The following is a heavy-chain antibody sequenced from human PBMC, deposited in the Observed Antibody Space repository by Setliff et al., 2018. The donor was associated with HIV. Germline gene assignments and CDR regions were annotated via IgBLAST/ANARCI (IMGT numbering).Heavy chain of an antibody. CDR2: IYHSGST. J-gene: IGHJ4*02. CDR3: ARAVSHVDY. Sequence: SETLSLTCTVSGGSISTYYWGWIRQPPGKGLEWIGSIYHSGSTYYNPSLKSRVTISVDTSKNQFSLKLSSVTAADTAVYYCARAVSHVDYWGQGTLVTVSS. V-gene: IGHV4-38-2*02. CDR1: GGSISTYY.